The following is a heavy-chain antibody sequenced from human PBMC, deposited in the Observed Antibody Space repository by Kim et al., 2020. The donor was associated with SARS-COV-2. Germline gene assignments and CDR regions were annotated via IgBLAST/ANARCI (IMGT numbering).Heavy chain of an antibody. D-gene: IGHD3-10*01. J-gene: IGHJ4*02. Sequence: GGSLRLSCGASGFTFSSHAMTWVRQAPGKGLEWVSSVCGGDGGTYYADSVKGRFPTSRDNSKNTLYRKMNSLRAEDTAIYYCAKPRSGSCGGRIDFWGQGXVVTVS. CDR3: AKPRSGSCGGRIDF. CDR2: VCGGDGGT. V-gene: IGHV3-23*01. CDR1: GFTFSSHA.